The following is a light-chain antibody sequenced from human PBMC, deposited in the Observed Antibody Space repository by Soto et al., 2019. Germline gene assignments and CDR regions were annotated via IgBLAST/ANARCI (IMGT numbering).Light chain of an antibody. Sequence: QSALTQPASVSGSPGRSITISCTGTNRAIGSYNYVSWYQQYPGKGPKLIIFEVTNRPSGVSNRFSGSKSGNTASLTISGLQAEDEAEYHCSSYTSSSTLIFGGGTKLTVL. CDR2: EVT. V-gene: IGLV2-14*01. J-gene: IGLJ2*01. CDR1: NRAIGSYNY. CDR3: SSYTSSSTLI.